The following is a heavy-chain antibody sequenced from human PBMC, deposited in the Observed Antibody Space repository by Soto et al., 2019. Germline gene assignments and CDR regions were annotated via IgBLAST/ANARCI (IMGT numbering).Heavy chain of an antibody. CDR1: GFTLSSYA. J-gene: IGHJ4*02. CDR2: ISCAGTST. Sequence: QVQLVESGGGVVQPGRSLRLSCAASGFTLSSYAMHWVRQAPGKGLEWVAVISCAGTSTYYADSVRGRFTISRDNSKDTVYLQLNSLXTXDXXXXXXXXXXXXXXXXXXXXDSXGQGTXVTVSS. CDR3: XXXXXXXXXXXXXXDS. V-gene: IGHV3-30-3*01.